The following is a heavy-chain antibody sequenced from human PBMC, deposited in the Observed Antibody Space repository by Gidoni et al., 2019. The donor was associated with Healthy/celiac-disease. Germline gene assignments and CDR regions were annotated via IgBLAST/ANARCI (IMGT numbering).Heavy chain of an antibody. CDR2: ISSSSSYI. CDR3: APLGFGPLYGMDV. D-gene: IGHD3-10*01. V-gene: IGHV3-21*01. CDR1: GFTFSSYS. J-gene: IGHJ6*02. Sequence: EVQLVESGGGLVKPGGSLRLSCAASGFTFSSYSMNWVRQAPGKGLEWVSSISSSSSYIYYADSVKGRFTISRDNAKNSLYLQMNSLRAEDTAVYYCAPLGFGPLYGMDVWGQGTTVTVSS.